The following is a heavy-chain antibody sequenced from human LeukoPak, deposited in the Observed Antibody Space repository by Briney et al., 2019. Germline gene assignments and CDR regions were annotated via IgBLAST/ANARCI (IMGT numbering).Heavy chain of an antibody. CDR1: GGTFSSYA. CDR2: IIPIFGTA. J-gene: IGHJ4*02. Sequence: SVKVSCKASGGTFSSYAISWVRQAPGQGLEWMGGIIPIFGTANYAQKFQGRVTITADESTSTAYMELSSLRSEDTAVYYCARVRIHHDDPLDYWGQGTLVTVSS. V-gene: IGHV1-69*01. D-gene: IGHD3-3*01. CDR3: ARVRIHHDDPLDY.